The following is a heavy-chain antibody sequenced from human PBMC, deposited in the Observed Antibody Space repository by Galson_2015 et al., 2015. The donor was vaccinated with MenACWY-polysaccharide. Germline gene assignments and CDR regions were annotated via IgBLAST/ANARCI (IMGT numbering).Heavy chain of an antibody. CDR1: GFTFSTYA. CDR2: ISPSTSHI. D-gene: IGHD6-6*01. CDR3: ARDGMDYRRTSRTTRSNWFDP. V-gene: IGHV3-48*02. Sequence: CAVSGFTFSTYAMNWVRQAPGKGLEWISYISPSTSHIYYTDSVQGRFTISRDNAKNSLYLQMNSLRDEDTAVYYCARDGMDYRRTSRTTRSNWFDPWGRGTLVTVSS. J-gene: IGHJ5*02.